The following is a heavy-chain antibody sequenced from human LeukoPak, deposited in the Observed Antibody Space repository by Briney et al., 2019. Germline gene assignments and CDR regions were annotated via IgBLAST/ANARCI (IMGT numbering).Heavy chain of an antibody. CDR2: IYTSGST. CDR3: ARAGYRYTVLFDY. Sequence: SETLSLTCIVSGGSISSGSYYWSWIRQPAGKGLEWIGRIYTSGSTNYNPSLKSRVTISVDTSKNQFSLKLSSVTAADTAVYYCARAGYRYTVLFDYWGQGTLVTVSS. V-gene: IGHV4-61*02. J-gene: IGHJ4*02. D-gene: IGHD3-16*02. CDR1: GGSISSGSYY.